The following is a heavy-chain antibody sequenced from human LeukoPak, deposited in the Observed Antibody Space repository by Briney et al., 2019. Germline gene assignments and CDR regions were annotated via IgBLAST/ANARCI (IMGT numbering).Heavy chain of an antibody. CDR1: GFIFSSYG. CDR3: AKVSLNMVNNAFDI. CDR2: IRYDGSRK. D-gene: IGHD4/OR15-4a*01. V-gene: IGHV3-30*02. J-gene: IGHJ3*02. Sequence: GGSLRLSCAASGFIFSSYGMHWVRQAPDKGLEWVAFIRYDGSRKYYADSVKGRFTISRDNSKNTLYLQMNSLRAEDTAMYYCAKVSLNMVNNAFDIWGQGTMVSVSS.